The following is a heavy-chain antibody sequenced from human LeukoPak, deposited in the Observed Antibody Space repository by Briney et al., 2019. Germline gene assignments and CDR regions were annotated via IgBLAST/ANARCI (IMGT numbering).Heavy chain of an antibody. Sequence: RASVKVSCKASGYTFTSYGLNWVRQAPRQGLEWMGWISTYNGNTSYAQKLQGRVTMTTDTSTSTGYMELRSLRSDDTAVYYCAGAPGYGDAFDIWGQGTMVTVSS. J-gene: IGHJ3*02. CDR1: GYTFTSYG. V-gene: IGHV1-18*01. D-gene: IGHD6-13*01. CDR2: ISTYNGNT. CDR3: AGAPGYGDAFDI.